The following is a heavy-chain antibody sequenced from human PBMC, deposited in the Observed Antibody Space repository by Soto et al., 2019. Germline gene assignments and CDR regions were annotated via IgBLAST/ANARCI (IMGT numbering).Heavy chain of an antibody. V-gene: IGHV4-30-2*06. CDR1: GGSISSGGYS. CDR3: ARVPGP. CDR2: IYHSGST. J-gene: IGHJ5*02. Sequence: QLQLQESGSGLVKPSQTLSLTCAVSGGSISSGGYSWSWIRQSPGKGLDWIGYIYHSGSTYYNPSLKRRVTISVDRSQHQFFLKLSSVTAADTAVYFCARVPGPWGQGTLVTVSS.